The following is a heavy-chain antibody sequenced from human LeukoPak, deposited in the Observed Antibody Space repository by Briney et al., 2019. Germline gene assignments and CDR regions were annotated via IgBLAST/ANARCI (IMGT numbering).Heavy chain of an antibody. CDR2: TYYSGGT. D-gene: IGHD2-2*01. J-gene: IGHJ3*02. Sequence: SETLSLTCTVSGVSISSYYWSWVRQPPGKGLEWIGYTYYSGGTNYNPSLKSRVTISVDTSKNQFSLKLTSVTAADTAVYYCERAAGSTSRWGNAFDIWGQGTMVTVSS. V-gene: IGHV4-59*01. CDR1: GVSISSYY. CDR3: ERAAGSTSRWGNAFDI.